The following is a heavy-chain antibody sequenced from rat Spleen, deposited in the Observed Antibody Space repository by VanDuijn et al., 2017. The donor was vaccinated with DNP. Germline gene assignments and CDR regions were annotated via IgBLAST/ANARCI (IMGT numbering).Heavy chain of an antibody. CDR3: ARGPNYGGYADYFDY. CDR2: INKDSSTI. D-gene: IGHD1-11*01. Sequence: EVKLVESGGGLVQPGSSLKLSCAASGFNFNDYWMGWVRQAPGKGLEWIGQINKDSSTISYSPSLKDKLTISRDSAQNTLYLQMSKLGSEDTAIYYCARGPNYGGYADYFDYWSQGVMVTVSS. CDR1: GFNFNDYW. V-gene: IGHV4-2*01. J-gene: IGHJ2*01.